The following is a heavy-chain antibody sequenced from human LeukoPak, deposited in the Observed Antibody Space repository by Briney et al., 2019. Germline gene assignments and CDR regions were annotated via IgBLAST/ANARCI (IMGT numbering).Heavy chain of an antibody. Sequence: ASVKVSCKASGGTFSSYAISWVRQAPGQGLEWMGRIIPILGIANHAQKFQGRVTITADKSTSTAYMELSSLRSEDTAVYYCARGEGFIAAFDYWGQGTLVTVSS. CDR3: ARGEGFIAAFDY. CDR1: GGTFSSYA. D-gene: IGHD6-13*01. V-gene: IGHV1-69*04. J-gene: IGHJ4*02. CDR2: IIPILGIA.